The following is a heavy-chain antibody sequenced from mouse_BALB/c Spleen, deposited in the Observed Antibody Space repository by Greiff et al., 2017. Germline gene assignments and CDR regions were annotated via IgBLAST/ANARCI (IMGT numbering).Heavy chain of an antibody. CDR3: ARRGGKGYFDV. CDR1: GYTFTSYV. V-gene: IGHV1-14*01. Sequence: EVKLMESGPELVKPGASVKMSCKASGYTFTSYVMHWVKQKPGQGLEWIGYINPYNDGTKYNEKFKGKATLTSDKSSSTAYMGLSSLTSEDSAVYYCARRGGKGYFDVWRAGTTVAVSS. D-gene: IGHD2-1*01. J-gene: IGHJ1*01. CDR2: INPYNDGT.